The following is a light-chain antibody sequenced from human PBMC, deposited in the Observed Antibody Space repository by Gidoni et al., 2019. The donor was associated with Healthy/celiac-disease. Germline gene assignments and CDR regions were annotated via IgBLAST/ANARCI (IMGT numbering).Light chain of an antibody. J-gene: IGKJ4*01. CDR3: QQRSNWPELT. CDR1: QTVSSY. Sequence: IVLTQSPATLSLSPGERATLSCRASQTVSSYLAWYQQNPGQAPRLLIYDASNRATGIPARFSGRGSGTDVTLTISSLEPEDFAVYYCQQRSNWPELTFGGGTKVEIK. V-gene: IGKV3-11*01. CDR2: DAS.